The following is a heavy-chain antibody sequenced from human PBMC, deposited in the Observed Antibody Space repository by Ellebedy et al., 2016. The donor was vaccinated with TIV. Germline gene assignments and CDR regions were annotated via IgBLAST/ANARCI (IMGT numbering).Heavy chain of an antibody. D-gene: IGHD2-15*01. J-gene: IGHJ4*02. CDR3: AVVDFC. CDR1: GFAVNGYY. V-gene: IGHV3-53*01. CDR2: IFTSDVT. Sequence: GESLKISCAASGFAVNGYYITWVRQAPGKGLDWVSVIFTSDVTSYTDSVRGRFTSSRDTYKNTVYLQMNSLRVEDTAIYYCAVVDFCWGQGTLVTVSS.